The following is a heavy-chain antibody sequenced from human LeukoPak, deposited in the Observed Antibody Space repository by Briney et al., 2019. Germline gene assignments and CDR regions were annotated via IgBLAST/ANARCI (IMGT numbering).Heavy chain of an antibody. Sequence: VCITSYNCTANYPQNLQGRVTMTTDTSTSTAYMELRSLRSDDTAVYYCARVGGGAKDFDYWGQGTLVTVSS. V-gene: IGHV1-18*01. CDR3: ARVGGGAKDFDY. J-gene: IGHJ4*02. D-gene: IGHD1-26*01. CDR2: ITSYNCTA.